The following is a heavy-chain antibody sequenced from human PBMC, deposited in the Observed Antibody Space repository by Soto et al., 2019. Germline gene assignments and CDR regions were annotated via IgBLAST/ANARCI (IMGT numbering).Heavy chain of an antibody. V-gene: IGHV4-59*08. CDR3: ARHERCFAGVPLFDY. D-gene: IGHD4-17*01. CDR2: IYYSGST. J-gene: IGHJ4*02. CDR1: GGSISSYY. Sequence: QVQLQESGPGLVKPSETLSLTCTVSGGSISSYYWSWIRQPPGKGLEWIGYIYYSGSTNYNPSLKGRFTISVDTSRNQSSLKLSSVTAADTAVYYCARHERCFAGVPLFDYWGQGTLVTVSS.